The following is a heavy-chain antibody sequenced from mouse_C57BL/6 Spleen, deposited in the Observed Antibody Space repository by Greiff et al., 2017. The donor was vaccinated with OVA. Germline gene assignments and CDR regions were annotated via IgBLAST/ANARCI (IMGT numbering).Heavy chain of an antibody. Sequence: VQLQQSGPGLVQPSQSLSITCTVSGFSLTSYGVHWVRQSPGKGLEWLGVIWSGGGTDYNAAFISRLSISKDNSKSQVFFKMNSLQADDTAIYYCAGGYPWFAYWGQGTLVTVSA. J-gene: IGHJ3*01. CDR1: GFSLTSYG. CDR2: IWSGGGT. D-gene: IGHD1-1*02. V-gene: IGHV2-2*01. CDR3: AGGYPWFAY.